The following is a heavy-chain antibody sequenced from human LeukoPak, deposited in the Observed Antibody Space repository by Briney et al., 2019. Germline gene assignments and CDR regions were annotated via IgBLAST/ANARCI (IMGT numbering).Heavy chain of an antibody. CDR3: ARMNDFWSGPTLDG. V-gene: IGHV4-30-2*01. CDR2: IYDSGSGRT. D-gene: IGHD3-3*01. Sequence: SETLSLTCTVSGGSISSGGHSWIWIRHPPGKGREWIGYIYDSGSGRTYYNPSLKTRATISINKSKNQCSLKLNSVTAADTAVYYCARMNDFWSGPTLDGGGQGTTVTVS. J-gene: IGHJ6*02. CDR1: GGSISSGGHS.